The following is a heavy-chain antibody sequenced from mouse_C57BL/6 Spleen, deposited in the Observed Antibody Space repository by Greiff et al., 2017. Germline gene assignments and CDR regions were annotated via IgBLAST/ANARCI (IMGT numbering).Heavy chain of an antibody. CDR2: IDPETGGT. J-gene: IGHJ3*01. Sequence: QVHVKQSGAELVRPGASVTLSCKASGYTFTDYEMHWVKQTPVHGLEWIGAIDPETGGTAYNQKFKGKAILTADKSSSTAYMELRSLTSEDSAVYYCTRSKFAYWGQGTLVTVSA. CDR1: GYTFTDYE. CDR3: TRSKFAY. V-gene: IGHV1-15*01.